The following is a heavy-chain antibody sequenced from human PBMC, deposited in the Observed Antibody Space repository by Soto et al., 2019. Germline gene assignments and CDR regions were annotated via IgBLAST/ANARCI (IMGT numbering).Heavy chain of an antibody. J-gene: IGHJ6*02. CDR1: GFTVSSNY. V-gene: IGHV3-53*05. CDR2: IYSGGDT. Sequence: PGGSLRLSCAASGFTVSSNYMSWVRQTPGKGLEWVSVIYSGGDTYYADSVKGRFTISRDNSKNTLYLQMNSLRVDDTAVYYCAKDPRYCSTTPCYILVSAMDVWGQGTTVTVSS. D-gene: IGHD2-2*02. CDR3: AKDPRYCSTTPCYILVSAMDV.